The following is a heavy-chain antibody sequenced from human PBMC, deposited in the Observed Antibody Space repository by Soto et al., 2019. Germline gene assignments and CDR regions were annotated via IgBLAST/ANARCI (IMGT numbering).Heavy chain of an antibody. CDR1: GGSISSGGYY. CDR2: IYYSGST. V-gene: IGHV4-31*01. D-gene: IGHD1-20*01. CDR3: ARTNWNAPADAFDI. J-gene: IGHJ3*02. Sequence: SETLSLTCTVSGGSISSGGYYWSWIRQHPGKGLEWIGYIYYSGSTYYNPSLKSLVTLSVDTSKNQFSLKLSSVTAADTAVYYCARTNWNAPADAFDIWGQGTMVTVSS.